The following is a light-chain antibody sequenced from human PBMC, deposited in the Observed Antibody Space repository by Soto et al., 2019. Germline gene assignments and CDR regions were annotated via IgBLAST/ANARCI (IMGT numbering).Light chain of an antibody. V-gene: IGLV1-47*01. CDR1: SSNIGSNY. Sequence: QSVLTQPPSASGTPGQRVTISCSGSSSNIGSNYVFWYRQFPGTAPKVLIYRNNQRPSGVPDRFSGSKSGASASLAISGLRSEDAADYYCAAWDDGLSGWVFGGGTKVTVL. J-gene: IGLJ3*02. CDR3: AAWDDGLSGWV. CDR2: RNN.